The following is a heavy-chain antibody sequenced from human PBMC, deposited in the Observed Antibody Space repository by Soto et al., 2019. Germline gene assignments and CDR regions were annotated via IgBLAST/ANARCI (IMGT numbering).Heavy chain of an antibody. CDR3: AKDSGYGYVYQPSALDV. D-gene: IGHD5-18*01. Sequence: QTGGSLRLSCAGSGFTFSRYAMNWVRQAPGKGLEWVSIISSRGDRTSYAESVKGRFTISRDDSKNTLFLHMNILGAEDTAVYYCAKDSGYGYVYQPSALDVWGQGTTVTVSS. V-gene: IGHV3-23*01. CDR2: ISSRGDRT. J-gene: IGHJ6*02. CDR1: GFTFSRYA.